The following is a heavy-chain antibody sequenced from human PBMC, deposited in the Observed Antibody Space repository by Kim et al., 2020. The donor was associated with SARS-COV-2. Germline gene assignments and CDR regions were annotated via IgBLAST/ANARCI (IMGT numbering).Heavy chain of an antibody. Sequence: GGSLRLSCAASGFNFSTYWMSWVRQAPGKGLEWVANIKEDGGEKYYVDSLKGRFTISRDNAKNPLYRQMNSLRAEDTAVYYCARDPSGGSSWSRLPKYAMDVWGQGTTVTVSS. CDR2: IKEDGGEK. D-gene: IGHD6-13*01. V-gene: IGHV3-7*05. CDR1: GFNFSTYW. J-gene: IGHJ6*02. CDR3: ARDPSGGSSWSRLPKYAMDV.